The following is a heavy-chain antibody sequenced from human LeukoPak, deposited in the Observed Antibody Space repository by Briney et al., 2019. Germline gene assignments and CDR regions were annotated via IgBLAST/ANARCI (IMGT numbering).Heavy chain of an antibody. J-gene: IGHJ4*02. D-gene: IGHD2-15*01. V-gene: IGHV1-8*01. CDR2: MDPNSGNT. Sequence: ASVKVSCKASEYTLTSYDINWVRQATGQGLEWMGWMDPNSGNTGYAQKFQGRVTMTRNTSISTAYMELSSLRSEDTAVYYCARVVGRLLDYWGQGTLVTVSS. CDR1: EYTLTSYD. CDR3: ARVVGRLLDY.